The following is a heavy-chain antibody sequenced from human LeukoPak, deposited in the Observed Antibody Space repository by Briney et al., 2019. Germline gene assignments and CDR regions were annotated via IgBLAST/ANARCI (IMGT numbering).Heavy chain of an antibody. CDR3: ARVRLWYDSSGYNPYFDY. D-gene: IGHD3-22*01. CDR1: GGSISSYY. V-gene: IGHV4-59*01. CDR2: IYYSGST. J-gene: IGHJ4*02. Sequence: SETLSLTCTVSGGSISSYYWSWIRQPPGKGLEWIGYIYYSGSTNYNPSLKSRVTISVDTSKNQFSLKLSSVTAADTAVYYCARVRLWYDSSGYNPYFDYWGQGTLVTVSS.